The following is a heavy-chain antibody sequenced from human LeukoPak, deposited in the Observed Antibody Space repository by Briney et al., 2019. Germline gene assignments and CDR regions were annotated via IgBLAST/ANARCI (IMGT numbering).Heavy chain of an antibody. Sequence: SSETLSLTCTVSGGSISTYYWSWIRQSPGNGLEWIGYVYYTGSTNYNPSLKSRVTISVDTSKNQFSLKLSSVTAADTAVYYCARRLAAAEIDPWGQGTLVTVSS. CDR2: VYYTGST. V-gene: IGHV4-59*08. J-gene: IGHJ5*02. D-gene: IGHD6-13*01. CDR1: GGSISTYY. CDR3: ARRLAAAEIDP.